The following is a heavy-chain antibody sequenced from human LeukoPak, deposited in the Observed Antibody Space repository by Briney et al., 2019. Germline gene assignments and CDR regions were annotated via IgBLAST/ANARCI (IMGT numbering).Heavy chain of an antibody. CDR3: ASFSGPRASLNPPDFDY. V-gene: IGHV1-46*01. D-gene: IGHD6-19*01. CDR1: GYTFTSYY. J-gene: IGHJ4*02. CDR2: INPSGGST. Sequence: ASVKVSCKTSGYTFTSYYMHWVRQAPGQGLEWMGIINPSGGSTSYAQKFQGRVTMTRDTSTSTVYMELSSLRSEDTAVYYCASFSGPRASLNPPDFDYGGQGTLVTVSS.